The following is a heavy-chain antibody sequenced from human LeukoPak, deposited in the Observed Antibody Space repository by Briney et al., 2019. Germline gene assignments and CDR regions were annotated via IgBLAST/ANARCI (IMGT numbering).Heavy chain of an antibody. CDR2: ISSSGSTI. CDR1: GFTFSDYY. Sequence: GGSLRLSCAASGFTFSDYYMSWIRQAPGKGLEWVSYISSSGSTIYYADSVKGRFTISRDNSKNTLYLQMNSLRAEDTAVYYCARVYQRIVVVPAAKYYYYYYMDVWGKGTTVTISS. D-gene: IGHD2-2*01. J-gene: IGHJ6*03. V-gene: IGHV3-11*04. CDR3: ARVYQRIVVVPAAKYYYYYYMDV.